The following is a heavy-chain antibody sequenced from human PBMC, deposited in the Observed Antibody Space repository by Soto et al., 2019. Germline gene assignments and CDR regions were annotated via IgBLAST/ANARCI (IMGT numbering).Heavy chain of an antibody. CDR2: IVPIFGTA. CDR1: GGTFSSYA. J-gene: IGHJ6*02. CDR3: ARDWYDFWSGYSGFGGMDV. D-gene: IGHD3-3*01. V-gene: IGHV1-69*13. Sequence: SVKVSCKASGGTFSSYAISWVRQAPGQGLERMGGIVPIFGTANYAQKFQGRVTITADESTSTAYMELSSLRSEDTAVYYCARDWYDFWSGYSGFGGMDVWGQGTTVTAP.